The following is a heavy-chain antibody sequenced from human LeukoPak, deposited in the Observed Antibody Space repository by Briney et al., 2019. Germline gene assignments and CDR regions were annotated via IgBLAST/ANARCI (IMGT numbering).Heavy chain of an antibody. CDR3: ARFRHWGSLDY. Sequence: SGTLSLPCAVSGGSISSSNWWSWVRQPPGKGLEWIGEIYHSGSTNYNPSLESRVTISVDKSKNQFSLKLSSVTAADTAVYYCARFRHWGSLDYWGQGTLVTVSS. CDR1: GGSISSSNW. J-gene: IGHJ4*02. V-gene: IGHV4-4*02. D-gene: IGHD7-27*01. CDR2: IYHSGST.